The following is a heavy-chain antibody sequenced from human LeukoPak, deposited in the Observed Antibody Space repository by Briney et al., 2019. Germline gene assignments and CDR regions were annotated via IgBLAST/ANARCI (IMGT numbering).Heavy chain of an antibody. V-gene: IGHV4-61*02. D-gene: IGHD3-16*01. CDR2: VFTSGST. J-gene: IGHJ3*02. Sequence: PSETLSLTCTVSGGSISSGSYYWSWIRQPAGKGLEWIGRVFTSGSTNYNPSLKSRVTMSIDTSKNQFSLKLSSVTAADTAVYYCASKGKLGDAFDIWGQGTMVTVSS. CDR3: ASKGKLGDAFDI. CDR1: GGSISSGSYY.